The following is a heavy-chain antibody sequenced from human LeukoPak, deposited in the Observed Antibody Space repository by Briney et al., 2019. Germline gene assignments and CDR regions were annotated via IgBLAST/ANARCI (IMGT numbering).Heavy chain of an antibody. CDR1: GYTLTELS. V-gene: IGHV1-24*01. CDR3: ARGSGGATIY. D-gene: IGHD1-26*01. J-gene: IGHJ4*02. Sequence: ASVKVSCKVSGYTLTELSMHWVRQALGKGLEWMGGFDPEDGETIYAQKFQGRVTITRDMSTSTAYMELSSLRSEDTAVYYCARGSGGATIYWGQGTLVTVSS. CDR2: FDPEDGET.